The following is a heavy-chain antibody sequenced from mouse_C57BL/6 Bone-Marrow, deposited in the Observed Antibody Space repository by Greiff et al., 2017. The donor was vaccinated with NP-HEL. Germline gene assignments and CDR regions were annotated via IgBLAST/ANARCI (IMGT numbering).Heavy chain of an antibody. D-gene: IGHD1-1*01. V-gene: IGHV2-2*01. CDR1: GFSLTSYG. CDR3: ARKSRGYWYFDV. Sequence: QVHVKQSGPGLVQPSQSLSITCTVSGFSLTSYGVHWVRQSPGKGLEWLGVIWSGGSTDYNAAFISRLSISKDNSKSQVFFKMNSLQADDTAIYYCARKSRGYWYFDVWGTGTTVTVSS. J-gene: IGHJ1*03. CDR2: IWSGGST.